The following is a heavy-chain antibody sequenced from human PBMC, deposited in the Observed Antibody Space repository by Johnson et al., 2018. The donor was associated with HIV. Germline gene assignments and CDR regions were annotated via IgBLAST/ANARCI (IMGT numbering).Heavy chain of an antibody. Sequence: VQLVESGGGVVQPGRSLRLSCAASGFTFSRYGMHWVRQAPGKGLEWVAVIWYDGSNKNYTESVKGRFSISRDNSKNTLYLQMNSLRAEDTATYYCAKSPGKDNGGNSGGIDIWGQGTMVTVSS. D-gene: IGHD4-23*01. CDR2: IWYDGSNK. J-gene: IGHJ3*02. V-gene: IGHV3-33*03. CDR3: AKSPGKDNGGNSGGIDI. CDR1: GFTFSRYG.